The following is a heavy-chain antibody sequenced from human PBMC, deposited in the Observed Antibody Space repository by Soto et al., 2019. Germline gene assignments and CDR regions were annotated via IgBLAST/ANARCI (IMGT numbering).Heavy chain of an antibody. V-gene: IGHV1-69*01. J-gene: IGHJ5*02. CDR2: IIPIFGTA. Sequence: QVQLVQSGAEVKKPGSSVKVSCKASGGTFSSYAISWVRQAPGQGLEWMGGIIPIFGTANYAQKFQGRVTITADESTSTAYMELRSLRSEDTAVYYCARGYCSSTSCYVVNWFDPWGQGTLVTVSS. CDR3: ARGYCSSTSCYVVNWFDP. CDR1: GGTFSSYA. D-gene: IGHD2-2*01.